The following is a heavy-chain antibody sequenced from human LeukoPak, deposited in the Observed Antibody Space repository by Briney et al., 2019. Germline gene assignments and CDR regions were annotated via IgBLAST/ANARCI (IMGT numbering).Heavy chain of an antibody. V-gene: IGHV5-51*01. CDR3: ARKGLNYMSLFFFDY. CDR2: IFPGDSET. Sequence: GESLKISCKGSGYSFSSYWIGWVRQMPGKGLEWMGIIFPGDSETRSSRSFQGQVTISADKSINTAYLQWSSLKASDSALYYCARKGLNYMSLFFFDYWGQGSLVTVSS. D-gene: IGHD1-7*01. CDR1: GYSFSSYW. J-gene: IGHJ4*02.